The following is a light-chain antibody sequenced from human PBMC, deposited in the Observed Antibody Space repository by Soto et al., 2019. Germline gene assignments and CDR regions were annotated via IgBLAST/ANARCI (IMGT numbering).Light chain of an antibody. CDR2: GAS. J-gene: IGKJ5*01. CDR1: QSVTSN. V-gene: IGKV3-15*01. Sequence: VMTQSPLFLSVSPGERSTLSCRASQSVTSNLAWYQQKPGQAPSLLXYGASTRATGIPARFSGSGSGTEFTLTISSLKPEDFAVYFCQQYNNWHPITFGQGTRLEIK. CDR3: QQYNNWHPIT.